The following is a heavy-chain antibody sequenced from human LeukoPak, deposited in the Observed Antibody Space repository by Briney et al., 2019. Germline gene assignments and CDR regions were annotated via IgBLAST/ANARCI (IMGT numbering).Heavy chain of an antibody. CDR2: IYYSGST. D-gene: IGHD2-15*01. CDR1: GGSISSYY. J-gene: IGHJ1*01. V-gene: IGHV4-59*01. CDR3: ARDTPGGFQH. Sequence: PSETLSLTCTVSGGSISSYYWSWLRQPPGKGLEWIGYIYYSGSTNYNPSLKSRVTISVDTSKNQFSLKLGSVTAADTAVYYCARDTPGGFQHWGQGTLVTVSS.